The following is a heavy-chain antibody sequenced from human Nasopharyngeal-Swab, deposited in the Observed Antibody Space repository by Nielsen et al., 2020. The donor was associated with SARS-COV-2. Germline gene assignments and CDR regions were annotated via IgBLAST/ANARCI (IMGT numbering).Heavy chain of an antibody. Sequence: VRQAPGKGLEYVSAISSNGGSTYYADSVKGRFTISRDNSKNTLYLQMSSLRAEDTAVYYCVKRGYSSSWYYFDYWGQGTLVTVSS. CDR3: VKRGYSSSWYYFDY. CDR2: ISSNGGST. V-gene: IGHV3-64D*06. J-gene: IGHJ4*02. D-gene: IGHD6-13*01.